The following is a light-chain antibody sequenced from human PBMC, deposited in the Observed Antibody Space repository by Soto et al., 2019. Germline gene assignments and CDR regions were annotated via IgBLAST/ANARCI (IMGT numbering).Light chain of an antibody. CDR3: SSDAGAVV. V-gene: IGLV2-23*01. CDR2: EGS. Sequence: QSALTQPASMSGSPGQSITLSCTRTSSGVENYNLVSWYQHRPGKAPKLIIYEGSQRPSGVSDRFSGSKSGNTASLTISGLRAEDEADYYCSSDAGAVVFGGGTKLTVL. J-gene: IGLJ2*01. CDR1: SSGVENYNL.